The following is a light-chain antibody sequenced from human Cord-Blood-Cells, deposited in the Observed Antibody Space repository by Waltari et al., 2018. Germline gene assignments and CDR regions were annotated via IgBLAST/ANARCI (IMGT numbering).Light chain of an antibody. CDR2: GAS. CDR1: QSVSSN. V-gene: IGKV3-15*01. CDR3: QQYYSTPLT. J-gene: IGKJ1*01. Sequence: EIVMTQAPATLSVCPGESATPTYRARQSVSSNLAWYQQKPGQAPRLPIYGASTRATGIPARFSGSGSGTEFTLTFSSLQSEDFAVYYCQQYYSTPLTFRQGTKVEIK.